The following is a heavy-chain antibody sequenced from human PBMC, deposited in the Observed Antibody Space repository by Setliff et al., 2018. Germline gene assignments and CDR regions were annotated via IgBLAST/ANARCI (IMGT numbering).Heavy chain of an antibody. V-gene: IGHV4-34*12. J-gene: IGHJ5*02. CDR3: ARVRPPLRFLNWFDP. Sequence: ASETLSLTCAVYGGSFSGYYWSWIRQPPGKGLEWIGSIFQSGNTYYNPSLKSRVTISVDTSKNQFSLKVNSVTAADTAVYYCARVRPPLRFLNWFDPWGQGTLVTVSS. D-gene: IGHD3-3*01. CDR2: IFQSGNT. CDR1: GGSFSGYY.